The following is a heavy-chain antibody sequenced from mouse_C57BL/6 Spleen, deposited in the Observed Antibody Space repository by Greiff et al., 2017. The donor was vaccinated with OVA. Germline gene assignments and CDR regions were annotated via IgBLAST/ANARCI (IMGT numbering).Heavy chain of an antibody. Sequence: VQLQQSGPELVKPGASVKISCKASGYTFTDYYMNWVKQSHGKSLEWIGDINPNNGGTSYNQKFKGKATLTVDKSSSTAYMELRSLTSEDSAVYYCAKGLYYDSAWGQGTLVTVSA. CDR2: INPNNGGT. V-gene: IGHV1-26*01. CDR1: GYTFTDYY. J-gene: IGHJ3*01. CDR3: AKGLYYDSA. D-gene: IGHD2-4*01.